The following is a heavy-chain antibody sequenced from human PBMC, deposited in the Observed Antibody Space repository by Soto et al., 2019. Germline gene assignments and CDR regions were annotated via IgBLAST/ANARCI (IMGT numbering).Heavy chain of an antibody. CDR3: ARGDDFWSSSEADNWFQP. CDR1: GYTFTGYY. J-gene: IGHJ5*02. V-gene: IGHV1-2*04. D-gene: IGHD3-3*01. CDR2: INPDSGDT. Sequence: ASVKVSCKASGYTFTGYYMHWLRQAPGQGREWMGWINPDSGDTKYAQKFQGWVTMTRDTSISTAYMELRRLTSDDTAVFYCARGDDFWSSSEADNWFQPWGQATLVNVS.